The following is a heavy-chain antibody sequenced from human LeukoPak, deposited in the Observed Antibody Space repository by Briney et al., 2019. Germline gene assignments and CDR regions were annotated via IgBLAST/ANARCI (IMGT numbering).Heavy chain of an antibody. J-gene: IGHJ3*02. CDR2: IYSGGST. CDR1: GFTVSSNY. V-gene: IGHV3-53*04. CDR3: AREGTGDLDAFDI. D-gene: IGHD4-17*01. Sequence: GGSLRLSCAASGFTVSSNYMSWVRQAPGKGLEWVSVIYSGGSTYCADSVKGRFTISRHNSKNTLYLQMNSLRAEDTAVYYCAREGTGDLDAFDIWGQGTMVTVSS.